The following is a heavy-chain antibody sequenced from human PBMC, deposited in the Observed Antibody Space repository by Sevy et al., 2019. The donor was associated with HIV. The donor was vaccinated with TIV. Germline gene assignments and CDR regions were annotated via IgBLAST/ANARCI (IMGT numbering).Heavy chain of an antibody. Sequence: GGSLRLSCAASGFTVSSNYMSWVRQAPGKGLEWVSVIYSGGSTYYADPVNGRFTISRDNSKNTLYLQMNSLRAEDTAVYYCARAPRGGRASGDYYYYGMDVWGQGTTVTVSS. CDR1: GFTVSSNY. CDR2: IYSGGST. CDR3: ARAPRGGRASGDYYYYGMDV. V-gene: IGHV3-53*01. J-gene: IGHJ6*02. D-gene: IGHD3-10*01.